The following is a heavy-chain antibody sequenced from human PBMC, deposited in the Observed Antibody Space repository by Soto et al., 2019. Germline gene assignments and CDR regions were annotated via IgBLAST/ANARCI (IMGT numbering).Heavy chain of an antibody. J-gene: IGHJ2*01. CDR1: GFTFSNYA. D-gene: IGHD2-21*01. Sequence: EEQLLESGGGLVQPGGSLRLSCTASGFTFSNYALNWVRQVPGKGLEWVSGISGSAAGTYYPDSVQGRFTISRDNSKNTLYLPRNSLRAKDTALDYYVKTISAIAAHWYFDIWGRGSLVTVTS. CDR3: VKTISAIAAHWYFDI. V-gene: IGHV3-23*01. CDR2: ISGSAAGT.